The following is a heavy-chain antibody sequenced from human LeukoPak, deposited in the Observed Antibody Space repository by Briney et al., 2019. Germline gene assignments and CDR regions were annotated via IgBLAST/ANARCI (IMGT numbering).Heavy chain of an antibody. V-gene: IGHV3-21*01. CDR3: ARDKRPRGYSYGAPMDV. D-gene: IGHD5-18*01. J-gene: IGHJ6*02. Sequence: GGSLRLSCAASGFTFSSYSMNWVRQAPGKGLEWVSSISSSSSYIYYADTVKGRFTISRDNAKNSLYLQMNSLRAEDTAVYYCARDKRPRGYSYGAPMDVWGQGTTVTVSS. CDR2: ISSSSSYI. CDR1: GFTFSSYS.